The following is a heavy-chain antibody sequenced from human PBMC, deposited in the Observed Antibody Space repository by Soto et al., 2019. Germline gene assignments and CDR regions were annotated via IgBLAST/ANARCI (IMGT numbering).Heavy chain of an antibody. Sequence: QITLKESGPTLVKPTQTLTLTCTFSGFSLSTSGVGVGWFRQPPGKALEWLALIYWDDDKRYSPSLKSRLTITKDTYKNQVVLTMTNMDPVDTATYYCAHSLIGYYYDSSGSNWFDPWGQGTLVTVSS. V-gene: IGHV2-5*02. CDR1: GFSLSTSGVG. J-gene: IGHJ5*02. CDR2: IYWDDDK. D-gene: IGHD3-22*01. CDR3: AHSLIGYYYDSSGSNWFDP.